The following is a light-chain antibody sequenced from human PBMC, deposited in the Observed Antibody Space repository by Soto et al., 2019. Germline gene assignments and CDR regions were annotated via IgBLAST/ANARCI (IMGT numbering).Light chain of an antibody. J-gene: IGKJ1*01. Sequence: DIQMTQSPSSLSASLGDRFTRSWRASQTITNYLNWYQHKPGKAPQVLIYAASSLQSGVPSRFSGSGSGTDFTFIISSLQPEDFATYYCQQTYGTPWTFGQGTKVDI. CDR2: AAS. V-gene: IGKV1-39*01. CDR1: QTITNY. CDR3: QQTYGTPWT.